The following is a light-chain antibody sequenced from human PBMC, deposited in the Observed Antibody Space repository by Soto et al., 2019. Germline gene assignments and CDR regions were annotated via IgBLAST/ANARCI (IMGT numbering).Light chain of an antibody. J-gene: IGKJ3*01. CDR1: QSISTW. Sequence: DIQLTQSPATLSSSVGDRVTITCGAGQSISTWLDWYQQKPGKAPKLLIFKATSLERGVPSRFSGSGAGTELTRSISSLLPEYVATYYCQQAFTFGTGTKVHLK. CDR3: QQAFT. V-gene: IGKV1-5*03. CDR2: KAT.